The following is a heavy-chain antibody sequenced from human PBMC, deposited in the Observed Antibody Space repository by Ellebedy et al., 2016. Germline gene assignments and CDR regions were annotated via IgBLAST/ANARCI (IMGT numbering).Heavy chain of an antibody. J-gene: IGHJ5*02. CDR1: GGSISSSSYY. V-gene: IGHV4-39*01. D-gene: IGHD3-22*01. CDR3: ARQIVVVTAKVTYNWFDP. CDR2: IYYSGST. Sequence: SETLSLXXTVSGGSISSSSYYWGWIRQPPGKGLEWIGSIYYSGSTYYNPSLKSRVTISVDTSKNQFSLKLSSVTAADTAVYYCARQIVVVTAKVTYNWFDPWGQGTLVTVSS.